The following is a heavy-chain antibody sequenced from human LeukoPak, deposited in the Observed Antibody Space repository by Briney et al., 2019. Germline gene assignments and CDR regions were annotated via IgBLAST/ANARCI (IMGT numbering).Heavy chain of an antibody. D-gene: IGHD3-10*01. Sequence: SETLSLTCTVSGGSISSYYWSWIRQPPGKGLEWIGYIYYSGSTNYNPPLKSRVTISVDTSKKQISLKLSSVTAADTAVYYCARVSPLLWFGEFDYWGQGTLVTVSS. J-gene: IGHJ4*02. V-gene: IGHV4-59*01. CDR2: IYYSGST. CDR3: ARVSPLLWFGEFDY. CDR1: GGSISSYY.